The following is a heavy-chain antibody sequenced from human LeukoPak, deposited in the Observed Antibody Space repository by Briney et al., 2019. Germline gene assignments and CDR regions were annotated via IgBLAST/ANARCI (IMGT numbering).Heavy chain of an antibody. V-gene: IGHV3-7*01. Sequence: GGSLRLSCAASGFTFSKYWMIWVRQASGKGLEWAANIKQDGSEKYYVDSVKGRFTISRDNAKNLFYLHMNSLRAEDTAVYYCARDRFEAYGDTGLGYWGQGTLVTVSS. CDR2: IKQDGSEK. J-gene: IGHJ4*02. CDR3: ARDRFEAYGDTGLGY. D-gene: IGHD4-17*01. CDR1: GFTFSKYW.